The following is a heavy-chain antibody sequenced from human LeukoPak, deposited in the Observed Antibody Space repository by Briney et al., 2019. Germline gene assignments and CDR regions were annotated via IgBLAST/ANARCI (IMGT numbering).Heavy chain of an antibody. CDR1: GFTLSNSW. Sequence: GGSLRLSCAASGFTLSNSWMHWVRQAPGKGLVWVSRIDPDGNTDYADSVKGRFTISRDNAKNTLYLQMNSLRAEDTAVYRCARDLRGPHDFWGQGTLVTVSS. J-gene: IGHJ4*02. D-gene: IGHD3-10*01. V-gene: IGHV3-74*01. CDR3: ARDLRGPHDF. CDR2: IDPDGNT.